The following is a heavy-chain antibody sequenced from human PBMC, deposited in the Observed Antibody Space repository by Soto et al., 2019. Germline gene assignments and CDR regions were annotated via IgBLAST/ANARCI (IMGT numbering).Heavy chain of an antibody. J-gene: IGHJ6*01. CDR3: ARGTDCSSTSCSTPYYYYYGMDV. CDR2: IIPIFGTA. V-gene: IGHV1-69*13. Sequence: SVKVSCKASGGTFSSYAISWVRQAPGQGLEWMGGIIPIFGTANYAQKFQGRLTITADESTSTAYMELSSLRSEDTAVYYCARGTDCSSTSCSTPYYYYYGMDVWGQGTTVTVSS. D-gene: IGHD2-2*01. CDR1: GGTFSSYA.